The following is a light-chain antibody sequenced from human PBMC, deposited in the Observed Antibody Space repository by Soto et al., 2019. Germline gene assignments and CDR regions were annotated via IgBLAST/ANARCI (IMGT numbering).Light chain of an antibody. CDR3: QQYTDWPLT. CDR1: QSVTSNY. Sequence: EVVMTQSPATLSVSPGERATLSCRASQSVTSNYLAWYQQKPGQGPRLLIYGVSSRATGVPDRFSGSGSGTDFTLTISRLEPEDFAVYYCQQYTDWPLTFGQGTKVEVK. CDR2: GVS. J-gene: IGKJ1*01. V-gene: IGKV3-20*01.